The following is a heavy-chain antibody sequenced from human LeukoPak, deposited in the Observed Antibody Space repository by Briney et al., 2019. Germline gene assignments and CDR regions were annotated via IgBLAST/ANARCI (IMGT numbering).Heavy chain of an antibody. CDR3: AKGDSGSYYVAFDY. J-gene: IGHJ4*02. CDR2: ISGSGGST. V-gene: IGHV3-23*01. Sequence: GGSLRLSCAASGFTFSSYGMSWVRQAPGKGLEWVSAISGSGGSTYYADSVKGRFTISRDNSKNTLYLQMNSLRAEDTAVYYCAKGDSGSYYVAFDYWGQGTLVTVSS. D-gene: IGHD1-26*01. CDR1: GFTFSSYG.